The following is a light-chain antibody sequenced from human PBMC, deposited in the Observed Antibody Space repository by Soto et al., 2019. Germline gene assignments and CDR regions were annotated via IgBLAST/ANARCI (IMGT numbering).Light chain of an antibody. CDR2: EGN. V-gene: IGLV2-23*01. J-gene: IGLJ2*01. Sequence: QSALTQPASVSGSPGQSITISCTGTSRNVGTLNLVSWYQHHSDTAPKLIIYEGNKRPSDVSSRFSGSMSGNTASLTISGLQADDEAAYYCCSYADSSTVLFGGGTQLTVL. CDR1: SRNVGTLNL. CDR3: CSYADSSTVL.